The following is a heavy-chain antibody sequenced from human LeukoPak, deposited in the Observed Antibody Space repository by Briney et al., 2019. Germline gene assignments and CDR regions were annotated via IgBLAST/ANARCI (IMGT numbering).Heavy chain of an antibody. CDR3: AKDLAVVTPGGMDV. Sequence: GGSLRLSCAASGFTFSSYAMSWVRQAPGKGLEWVSAISGSGDNTYYADSVKGRFTVSRDNSKSTLYVQMNSLRAEDTAVYYCAKDLAVVTPGGMDVWGQGTTVAVSS. V-gene: IGHV3-23*01. CDR1: GFTFSSYA. J-gene: IGHJ6*02. D-gene: IGHD4-23*01. CDR2: ISGSGDNT.